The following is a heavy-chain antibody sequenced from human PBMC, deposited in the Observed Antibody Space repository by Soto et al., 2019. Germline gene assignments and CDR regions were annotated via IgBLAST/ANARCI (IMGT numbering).Heavy chain of an antibody. CDR3: ERWRTTGELDV. CDR1: GFTFRSYV. D-gene: IGHD3-16*01. V-gene: IGHV3-33*05. Sequence: QVQLVESGGGVVQPGTSLRLSCVGSGFTFRSYVIHWVRQAPGKGLEWVALTSYDGSNNFYGDSVKGRFTISRHNSRNTVELQMDSLRFEDTALYYCERWRTTGELDVWGQGTLVSVSS. J-gene: IGHJ4*02. CDR2: TSYDGSNN.